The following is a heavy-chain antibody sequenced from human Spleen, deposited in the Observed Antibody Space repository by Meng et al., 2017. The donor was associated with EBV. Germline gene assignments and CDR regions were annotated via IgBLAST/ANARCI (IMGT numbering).Heavy chain of an antibody. CDR2: IYHSGST. V-gene: IGHV4-4*02. D-gene: IGHD6-13*01. Sequence: VQQQESGPGWVKPSRTLSLTCPVSGGSISRSHWWTWVRQPPGKGLEWIGEIYHSGSTTYNPSLKSRVTISIPKSKNQFSLKLTSVTAADTAVYFCARGRFTIAEPTAFDYWGQGALVTVSS. CDR3: ARGRFTIAEPTAFDY. CDR1: GGSISRSHW. J-gene: IGHJ4*02.